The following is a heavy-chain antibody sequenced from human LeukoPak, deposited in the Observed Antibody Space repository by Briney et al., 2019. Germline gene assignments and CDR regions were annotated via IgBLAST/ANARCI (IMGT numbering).Heavy chain of an antibody. V-gene: IGHV4-61*02. CDR2: IYTSGST. D-gene: IGHD3-3*01. CDR3: ARGYYDFWSGYYRPTAYYFDY. Sequence: PSQTLSLTCTVSGGSISSGSYYWSWIRQPAGKGLEWIGRIYTSGSTNYNPSLKSRVTISVDTSKNQFSLKLSSVTAADTAVYYCARGYYDFWSGYYRPTAYYFDYWGQGTLVTVSS. J-gene: IGHJ4*02. CDR1: GGSISSGSYY.